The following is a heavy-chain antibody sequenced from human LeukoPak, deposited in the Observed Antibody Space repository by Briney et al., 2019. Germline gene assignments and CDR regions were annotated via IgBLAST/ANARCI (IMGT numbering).Heavy chain of an antibody. J-gene: IGHJ5*02. CDR1: GFTVSDNY. Sequence: GGSLRLSCAASGFTVSDNYMSWVRQAPGKGLEWVSVISSGGITYYADSVKGRFTISRDNSRNTLFLQMNSLRAEDTAVYSCARDYGDHAWWFDPWGQGTLVTVSS. D-gene: IGHD4-17*01. V-gene: IGHV3-66*01. CDR3: ARDYGDHAWWFDP. CDR2: ISSGGIT.